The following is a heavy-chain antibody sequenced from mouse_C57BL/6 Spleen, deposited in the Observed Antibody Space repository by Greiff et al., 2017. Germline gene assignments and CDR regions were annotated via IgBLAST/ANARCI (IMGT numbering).Heavy chain of an antibody. J-gene: IGHJ4*01. Sequence: VQLQESGAELVKPGASVKLSCKASGYTFTEYTIHWVKQRSGQGLEWIGWFYPGSGSIKYNEKFKDKATLTADKSSSTVYMELSRLTSEDSAVYFCARHEARITTVVADYAMDYWGQGTSVTVSS. CDR1: GYTFTEYT. D-gene: IGHD1-1*01. V-gene: IGHV1-62-2*01. CDR2: FYPGSGSI. CDR3: ARHEARITTVVADYAMDY.